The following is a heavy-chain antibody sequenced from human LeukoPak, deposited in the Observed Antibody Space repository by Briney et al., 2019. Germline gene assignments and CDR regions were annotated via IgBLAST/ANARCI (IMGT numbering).Heavy chain of an antibody. CDR1: GYTFTGYY. J-gene: IGHJ6*02. V-gene: IGHV1-2*06. CDR2: INPNSGGT. CDR3: ARVGTIFGRVSYADV. Sequence: ASVKVSCKASGYTFTGYYMHWVRQAPGQGLEWMGRINPNSGGTNYAQKFQGRVTMTRDTSISTAYMELSRLRSDDTAVYYCARVGTIFGRVSYADVWGQGTTVTVSS. D-gene: IGHD3/OR15-3a*01.